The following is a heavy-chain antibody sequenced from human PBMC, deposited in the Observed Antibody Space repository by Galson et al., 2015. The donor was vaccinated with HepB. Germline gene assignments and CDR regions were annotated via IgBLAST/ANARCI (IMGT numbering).Heavy chain of an antibody. D-gene: IGHD4-17*01. CDR3: AKAWGNYGDYVSPGPFDY. J-gene: IGHJ4*02. Sequence: SLRLSCAASGFTFSSYGMHWVRQAPGKGLEWVAVISYDGSNKYYADSVKGRFTISRDNSKNTLYLQMNSLRAEDTAVYYCAKAWGNYGDYVSPGPFDYWGQGTLVTVSS. CDR1: GFTFSSYG. CDR2: ISYDGSNK. V-gene: IGHV3-30*18.